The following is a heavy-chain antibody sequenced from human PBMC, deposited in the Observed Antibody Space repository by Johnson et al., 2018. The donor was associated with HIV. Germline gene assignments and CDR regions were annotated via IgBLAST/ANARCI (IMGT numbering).Heavy chain of an antibody. J-gene: IGHJ3*02. V-gene: IGHV3-33*05. CDR3: AREWLYGFDI. CDR1: GFTFSYYG. CDR2: ISYAGSDK. Sequence: QVQLVESGGGVVQPGRSLRLSCAASGFTFSYYGIHWVRQAPGKGLEWVAVISYAGSDKYYSDSVKGRFTISRDNSKNTLYLQMNRLRAEDTAVYYCAREWLYGFDIWGQGTMVTVSS. D-gene: IGHD5-24*01.